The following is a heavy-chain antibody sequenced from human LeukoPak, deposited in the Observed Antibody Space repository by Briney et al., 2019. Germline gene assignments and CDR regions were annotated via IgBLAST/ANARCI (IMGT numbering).Heavy chain of an antibody. D-gene: IGHD2-15*01. Sequence: ASVKVSCKASGYTFTSYGISWVRQAPGQGLEWMGWISAYNGYTKSAQNLQGRVTMTTDTSTSTAYMELRSLRSDDTALYYWARNDSSAYDYWGQGTLVTVSS. CDR2: ISAYNGYT. V-gene: IGHV1-18*01. CDR3: ARNDSSAYDY. J-gene: IGHJ4*02. CDR1: GYTFTSYG.